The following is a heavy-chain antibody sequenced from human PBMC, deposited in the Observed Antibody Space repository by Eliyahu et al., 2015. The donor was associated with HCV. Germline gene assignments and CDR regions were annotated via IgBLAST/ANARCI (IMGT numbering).Heavy chain of an antibody. CDR2: ISGTGGST. V-gene: IGHV3-23*04. J-gene: IGHJ2*01. CDR1: GFTXSSYA. Sequence: EVQLVESGGDLVQPGGSLRLSCAAPGFTXSSYAMTWVRQAXGKGLEWXSAISGTGGSTYYADSVKGRFTISRDNSKNTLYLQMNSLRAEDTAIYYCAKAPFDYGDYPGYFDLWGRGTLVTVSS. D-gene: IGHD4-17*01. CDR3: AKAPFDYGDYPGYFDL.